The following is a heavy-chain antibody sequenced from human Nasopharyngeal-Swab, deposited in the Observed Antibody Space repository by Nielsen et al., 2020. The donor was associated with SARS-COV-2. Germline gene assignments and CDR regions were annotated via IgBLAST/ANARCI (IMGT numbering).Heavy chain of an antibody. D-gene: IGHD3-22*01. V-gene: IGHV1-2*06. CDR2: INPNSGGT. Sequence: WVRQAPGQGLEWMGRINPNSGGTNYAQKFQGRVTMTRDTSISTAYMELSRLRSDDTAVYYCARNDSSGYGYWGQGTLVTDSS. J-gene: IGHJ4*02. CDR3: ARNDSSGYGY.